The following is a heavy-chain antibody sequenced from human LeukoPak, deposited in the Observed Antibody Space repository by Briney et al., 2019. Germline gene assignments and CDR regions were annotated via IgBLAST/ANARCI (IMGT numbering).Heavy chain of an antibody. Sequence: ASVKVSCKASGYTFTSHDINWVRQAIGQGLEWMGWMNPKSGNTGYAQKFQGRVTMTRDTSISTAYMELSSLKSDDTAVYYCARMDTGGSSSPNWFDPWGQGTLVTVSS. D-gene: IGHD2-8*02. V-gene: IGHV1-8*01. CDR1: GYTFTSHD. J-gene: IGHJ5*02. CDR3: ARMDTGGSSSPNWFDP. CDR2: MNPKSGNT.